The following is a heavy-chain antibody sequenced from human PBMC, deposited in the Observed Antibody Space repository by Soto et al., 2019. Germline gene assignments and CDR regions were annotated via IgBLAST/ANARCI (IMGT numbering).Heavy chain of an antibody. J-gene: IGHJ4*02. CDR1: GGSISSYY. Sequence: SETLSLTCTVSGGSISSYYWSWIRQPPGKGLEWIGYIYYSGSTNYNPSLKSRVTISVDTSKNQFSLKLSSVTAADTAVYYCARGHTYYEVWSGYSDTVYFDYWGKGTLVTVSS. CDR2: IYYSGST. CDR3: ARGHTYYEVWSGYSDTVYFDY. D-gene: IGHD3-3*01. V-gene: IGHV4-59*01.